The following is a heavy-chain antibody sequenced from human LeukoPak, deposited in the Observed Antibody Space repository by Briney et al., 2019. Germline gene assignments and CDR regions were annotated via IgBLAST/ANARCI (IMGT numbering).Heavy chain of an antibody. J-gene: IGHJ5*02. CDR3: AKAHCSTTSCYRGWFDP. V-gene: IGHV3-9*01. CDR2: ISWNSGSI. D-gene: IGHD2-2*01. CDR1: GFTFADYA. Sequence: GGSLRLSCAASGFTFADYAMHWVRQVPGEGLEWVSGISWNSGSIVYADSVKGRFTISRDNAKNSLYLQMNSLRAEDTALYYCAKAHCSTTSCYRGWFDPWGQGTLVTVSS.